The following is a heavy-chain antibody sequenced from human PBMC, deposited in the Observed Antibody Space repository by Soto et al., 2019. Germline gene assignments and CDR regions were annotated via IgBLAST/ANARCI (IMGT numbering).Heavy chain of an antibody. CDR3: AKNNRYCSSTNCFVFDY. CDR1: GLTCRGYW. Sequence: GGSLRLSCAASGLTCRGYWMSWVRQAPGKGLEWVANIKQDGSEKYYVDSVKGRFTISRDNAKNSLYLLMNSLRAEDTAVYYCAKNNRYCSSTNCFVFDYWGQGTLVTVS. J-gene: IGHJ4*02. D-gene: IGHD2-2*01. V-gene: IGHV3-7*01. CDR2: IKQDGSEK.